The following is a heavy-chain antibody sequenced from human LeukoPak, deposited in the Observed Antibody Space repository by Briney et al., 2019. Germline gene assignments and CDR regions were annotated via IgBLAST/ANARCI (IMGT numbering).Heavy chain of an antibody. V-gene: IGHV4-61*02. D-gene: IGHD2-2*02. J-gene: IGHJ3*02. CDR2: IYTSGST. CDR1: GGSISSGSYY. CDR3: ARRYCSSTSCYKGNAFDI. Sequence: PSQTLSLTCTVSGGSISSGSYYWSWIRQPAGKGLEWIGCIYTSGSTNYNPSLKSRVTISVDTSKNQFSLKLSSVTAADTAVYYCARRYCSSTSCYKGNAFDIWGQGTMVTVSS.